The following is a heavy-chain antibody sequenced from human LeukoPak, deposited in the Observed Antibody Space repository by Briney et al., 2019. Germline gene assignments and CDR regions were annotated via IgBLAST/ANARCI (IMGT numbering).Heavy chain of an antibody. J-gene: IGHJ4*02. D-gene: IGHD1-26*01. V-gene: IGHV3-23*01. CDR3: ASFPWDLRPT. Sequence: PTGGSLRLSYAASGFTFSNYDMNWVRQAPGMGLEWVSTISRSAGSTYYADSVKGRFTISRDNAKNSLYLQMNSLRAEDTAVYYCASFPWDLRPTWGQGTLVSVAS. CDR1: GFTFSNYD. CDR2: ISRSAGST.